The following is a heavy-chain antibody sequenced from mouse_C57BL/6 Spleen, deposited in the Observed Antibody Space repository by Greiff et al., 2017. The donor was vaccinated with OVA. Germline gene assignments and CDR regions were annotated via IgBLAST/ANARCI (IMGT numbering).Heavy chain of an antibody. CDR3: AGRDSSGPDY. D-gene: IGHD3-2*02. CDR1: GYTFTSYG. J-gene: IGHJ2*01. CDR2: IYPRSGNT. Sequence: VQLQQSGAELVRPGASVKLSCKASGYTFTSYGISWVKQSTGQGLEWIGEIYPRSGNTYYNEKFKGKATLTADKSSSTAYMELRSLTSEDSAVYFCAGRDSSGPDYWGQGTTLTVSS. V-gene: IGHV1-81*01.